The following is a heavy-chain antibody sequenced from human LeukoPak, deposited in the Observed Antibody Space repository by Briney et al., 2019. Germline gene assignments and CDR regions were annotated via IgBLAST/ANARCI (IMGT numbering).Heavy chain of an antibody. D-gene: IGHD3-10*01. J-gene: IGHJ4*02. V-gene: IGHV4-34*01. Sequence: PSETLSLTCAVYGGSFSGYYWSWIRQPPGKGLEWIGEINHSGSTNYNPSLKSRVTISVDTSKNQFSLKLSSVTAADTAVYYCARAAIRQGELTAQFDYWGQGTLVTVSS. CDR3: ARAAIRQGELTAQFDY. CDR1: GGSFSGYY. CDR2: INHSGST.